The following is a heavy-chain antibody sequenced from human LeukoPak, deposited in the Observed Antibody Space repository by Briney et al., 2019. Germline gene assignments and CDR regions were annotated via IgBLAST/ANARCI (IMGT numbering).Heavy chain of an antibody. CDR3: AKGRGYCSGGSCYPTYFDY. CDR1: GFTFSSYA. Sequence: HAGGSLRLSCAASGFTFSSYAMSWVRQAPGKGLEWVSAISGSGGSTYYADSVKGRLTISRDNSKNTLYPQMNSLRAEDTAVYYCAKGRGYCSGGSCYPTYFDYWGQGTLVTVSS. J-gene: IGHJ4*02. CDR2: ISGSGGST. V-gene: IGHV3-23*01. D-gene: IGHD2-15*01.